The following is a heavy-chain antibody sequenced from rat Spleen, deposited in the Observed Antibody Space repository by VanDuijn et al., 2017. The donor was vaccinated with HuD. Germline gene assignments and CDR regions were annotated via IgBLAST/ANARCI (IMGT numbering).Heavy chain of an antibody. V-gene: IGHV5-25*01. CDR2: ISTSGGST. D-gene: IGHD1-1*01. J-gene: IGHJ2*01. CDR3: ARQPPYYSAYYFDY. CDR1: GFTFSNYD. Sequence: EVQLVESGGGLVQPGRSLKLSCAASGFTFSNYDMAWVRQAPTKGLEWVASISTSGGSTYYRDSVKGRFTDSRDNANSTLYLQMDSLRSEDTATYYCARQPPYYSAYYFDYWGQGVMVTVSS.